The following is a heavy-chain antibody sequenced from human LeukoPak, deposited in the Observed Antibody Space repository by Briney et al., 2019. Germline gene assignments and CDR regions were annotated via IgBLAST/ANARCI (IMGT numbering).Heavy chain of an antibody. CDR2: IYTSGST. Sequence: KPSETLSLTCAVYGGSFSSYYWSWIRQPAGKGLEWIGRIYTSGSTNYNPSLKSRVTMSVDTSKNQFSLKLSSVTAADTAVYYCASEYCSGGSCYWFDPWGQGTLVTVSS. D-gene: IGHD2-15*01. CDR3: ASEYCSGGSCYWFDP. J-gene: IGHJ5*02. V-gene: IGHV4-59*10. CDR1: GGSFSSYY.